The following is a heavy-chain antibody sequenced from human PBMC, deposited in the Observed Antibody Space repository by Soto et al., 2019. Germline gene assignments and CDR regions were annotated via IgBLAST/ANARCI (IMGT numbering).Heavy chain of an antibody. Sequence: GASVKVSCKASRYTFTSYYIHWVRQAPGQGLEWMGGTIPAIGKTHYIEKFQGRVTITVDDATRTVYMEVRDLKSEDTAIYYCARGPFRPSAMDVWGQGTTVTVSS. CDR3: ARGPFRPSAMDV. CDR2: TIPAIGKT. D-gene: IGHD3-10*01. CDR1: RYTFTSYY. J-gene: IGHJ6*02. V-gene: IGHV1-2*02.